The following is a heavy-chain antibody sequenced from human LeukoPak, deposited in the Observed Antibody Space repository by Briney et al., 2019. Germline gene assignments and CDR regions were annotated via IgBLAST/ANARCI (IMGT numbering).Heavy chain of an antibody. CDR3: ARLNFPHSETYYYDSSGYYLNKNWFDP. V-gene: IGHV4-59*08. CDR1: GGSISSYY. J-gene: IGHJ5*02. CDR2: IYYSGST. D-gene: IGHD3-22*01. Sequence: PSETLSLTCTVSGGSISSYYWSWIRQPPGKGLEWIGYIYYSGSTNYNPSLKSRVTISVDTSKSQFSLKLSSVTAADTAVYYCARLNFPHSETYYYDSSGYYLNKNWFDPWGQGTLVTVSS.